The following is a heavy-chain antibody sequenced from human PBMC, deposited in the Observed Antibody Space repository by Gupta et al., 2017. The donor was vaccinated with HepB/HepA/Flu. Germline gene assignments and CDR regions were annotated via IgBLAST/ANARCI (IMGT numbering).Heavy chain of an antibody. Sequence: QLTLKESGPTLIKPTQTLTLTCTFSGFSLNTREVGIAWIRQPPGKAPEWLAFIYSNDEKRYNPSLKNRLTIAKDTSQSQVVLTMTNMDPVDTATYHCVHSKVTENSYYFNLWGRGTLVTVSS. J-gene: IGHJ2*01. CDR1: GFSLNTREVG. V-gene: IGHV2-5*01. CDR2: IYSNDEK. D-gene: IGHD5-18*01. CDR3: VHSKVTENSYYFNL.